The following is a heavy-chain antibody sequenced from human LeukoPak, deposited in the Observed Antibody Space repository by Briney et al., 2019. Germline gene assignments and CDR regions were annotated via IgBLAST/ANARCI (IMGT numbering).Heavy chain of an antibody. CDR3: ARLLRVGYCSTTTCNWFDP. J-gene: IGHJ5*02. D-gene: IGHD2-2*03. V-gene: IGHV4-39*07. Sequence: SETLSLTCTVSGGSVSSTSYYWGWIRQPPGKGLEWIGSIYYSGSTYYSPSLKSRVTISVDTSKNQFSLKLSSVTAADTAVYYCARLLRVGYCSTTTCNWFDPWGQGTLVTVSS. CDR1: GGSVSSTSYY. CDR2: IYYSGST.